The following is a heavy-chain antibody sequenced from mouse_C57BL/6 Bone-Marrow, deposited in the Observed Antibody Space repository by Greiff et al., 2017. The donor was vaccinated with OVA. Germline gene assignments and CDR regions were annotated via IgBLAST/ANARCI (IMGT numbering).Heavy chain of an antibody. D-gene: IGHD1-1*01. CDR2: INPNNGGT. V-gene: IGHV1-18*01. CDR1: GYTFTDYN. J-gene: IGHJ2*01. CDR3: ARSGVYYPHFDY. Sequence: EVKLMESGPELVKPGASVKIPCKASGYTFTDYNMDWVKQSHGKSLEWIGDINPNNGGTIYNQKFKGKATLTVDKSSSTAYMELRSLTSEDTAVYYCARSGVYYPHFDYWGQGTTLTVSS.